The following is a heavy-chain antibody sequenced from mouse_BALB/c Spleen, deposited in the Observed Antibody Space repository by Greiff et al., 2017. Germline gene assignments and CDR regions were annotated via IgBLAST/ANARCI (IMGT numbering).Heavy chain of an antibody. Sequence: EVQRVESGGGLVQPGGYMKLSCVASGFTFSNYWMNWVRQSPEKGLEWVAEIRLKSNNYATHYAESVKGRFTISRDDSKSSVYLQMNNLRAEDTGIYYCTRRGYGKSYAMDYWGQGTSVTVSS. CDR2: IRLKSNNYAT. CDR1: GFTFSNYW. J-gene: IGHJ4*01. CDR3: TRRGYGKSYAMDY. V-gene: IGHV6-6*02. D-gene: IGHD2-10*02.